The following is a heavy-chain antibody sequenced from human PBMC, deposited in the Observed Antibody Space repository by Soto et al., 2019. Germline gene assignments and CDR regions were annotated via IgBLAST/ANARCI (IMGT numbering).Heavy chain of an antibody. CDR2: IYYTGST. J-gene: IGHJ6*02. Sequence: SETLSLTCAVSGGSMSRGGQSWSWIRQPPGKGLEWLGFIYYTGSTYYNPSLKSRVTLSVDRSKNQLSLNLTSVTAADTAMYFCARAPPGPSPRWDLWGQGTTVTVSS. CDR1: GGSMSRGGQS. V-gene: IGHV4-30-2*01. D-gene: IGHD3-10*01. CDR3: ARAPPGPSPRWDL.